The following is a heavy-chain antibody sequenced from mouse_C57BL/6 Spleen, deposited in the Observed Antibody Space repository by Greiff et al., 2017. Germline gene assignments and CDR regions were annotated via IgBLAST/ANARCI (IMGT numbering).Heavy chain of an antibody. J-gene: IGHJ4*01. D-gene: IGHD2-3*01. CDR2: IYPGDGDT. Sequence: QVQLKQSGAELVKPGASVKISCKASGYAFSSYWMNWVKQRPGKGLEWIGQIYPGDGDTNYNGKFKGKATLTADKSSSTAYMQLSSLTSEDSAVYFCARGGNDGYYGNAMDYWGQGTSVTVSS. CDR1: GYAFSSYW. V-gene: IGHV1-80*01. CDR3: ARGGNDGYYGNAMDY.